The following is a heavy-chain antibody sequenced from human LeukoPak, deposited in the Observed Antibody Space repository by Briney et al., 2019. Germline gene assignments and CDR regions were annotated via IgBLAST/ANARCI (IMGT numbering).Heavy chain of an antibody. CDR2: ISGSGSNT. D-gene: IGHD6-19*01. J-gene: IGHJ4*02. CDR3: AKGPLIEVAGTTWDY. CDR1: GFTFDDYA. V-gene: IGHV3-23*01. Sequence: SGGSLRLSCAASGFTFDDYAMHWVRQAPGKGLEWLSAISGSGSNTYYADSVKGRFTISRDNSENTPYLQMNSLRVEDTAVYYCAKGPLIEVAGTTWDYWGQGTLVTVSS.